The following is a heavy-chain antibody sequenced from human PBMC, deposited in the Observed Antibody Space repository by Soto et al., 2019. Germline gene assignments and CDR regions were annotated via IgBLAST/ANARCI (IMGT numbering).Heavy chain of an antibody. Sequence: QVHLVQSGAEVKKPGSSVKVSCKASGAAFSIYPITWVRQAPGQGLEWMGGIIPMIGTPNYAQKFQGRVTITADESTSTAYMEVSSLRSEDTAVYYCARGDERIAMEIGDNYGLDVWGQGTTVTVSS. CDR2: IIPMIGTP. J-gene: IGHJ6*02. V-gene: IGHV1-69*01. D-gene: IGHD2-21*02. CDR1: GAAFSIYP. CDR3: ARGDERIAMEIGDNYGLDV.